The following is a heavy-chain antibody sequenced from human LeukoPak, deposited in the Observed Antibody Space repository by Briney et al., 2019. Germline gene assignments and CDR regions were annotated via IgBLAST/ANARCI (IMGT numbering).Heavy chain of an antibody. J-gene: IGHJ5*02. CDR2: IYYSGST. Sequence: SETLSLTCAVSGGSISSYHWSWIRQPPGKGLEWIGYIYYSGSTNYNPSLKSRVTISVDTSKNQFSLKLSSVTAADTAVYYCARDKGVWFGELLGWFDPWGQGTLVTVSS. CDR1: GGSISSYH. CDR3: ARDKGVWFGELLGWFDP. D-gene: IGHD3-10*01. V-gene: IGHV4-59*01.